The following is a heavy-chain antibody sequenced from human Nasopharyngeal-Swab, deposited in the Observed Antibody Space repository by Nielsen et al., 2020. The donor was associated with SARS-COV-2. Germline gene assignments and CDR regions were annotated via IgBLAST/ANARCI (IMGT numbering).Heavy chain of an antibody. D-gene: IGHD3-9*01. CDR3: ARSLAGLRYFDWLSSDAFDI. V-gene: IGHV3-30-3*01. CDR1: GFTFSSYA. CDR2: ISYDGSNK. Sequence: GGSLRLSCAASGFTFSSYAMHWVRQAPGKGLEWVAVISYDGSNKYYADSAKGRFTISRDNSKNTLYLQMNSLRAEDTAVYYCARSLAGLRYFDWLSSDAFDIWGQGTMVTVSS. J-gene: IGHJ3*02.